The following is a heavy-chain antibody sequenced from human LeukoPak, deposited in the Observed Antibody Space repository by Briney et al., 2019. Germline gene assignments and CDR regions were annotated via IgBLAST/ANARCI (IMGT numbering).Heavy chain of an antibody. V-gene: IGHV4-4*02. D-gene: IGHD6-19*01. Sequence: SETLSLTCSVSGGSISSSNWWSWVRQPPGKGLEWIGEIYHSGSTNYNPSLKSRVTISVDKSKNQFSLKLSSVTAADTAVYYCARDLGEGWGAVAGTGSDYWGQGTLVTVSS. CDR3: ARDLGEGWGAVAGTGSDY. CDR2: IYHSGST. CDR1: GGSISSSNW. J-gene: IGHJ4*02.